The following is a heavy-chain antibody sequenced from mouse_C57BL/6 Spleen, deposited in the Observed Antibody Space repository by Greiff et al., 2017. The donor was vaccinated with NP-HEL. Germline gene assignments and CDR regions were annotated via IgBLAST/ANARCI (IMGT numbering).Heavy chain of an antibody. Sequence: VQLQQPGAELVKPGASVKMSCKASGYTFTSYWITWVKQRPGQGLEWIGDIYPGTGSTTYHEKFKGKATLTVDTSSSTACMQLSSLTSEDSAVYYCARGGVVEYFDYWGQGTTLTVSS. CDR3: ARGGVVEYFDY. V-gene: IGHV1-55*01. D-gene: IGHD1-1*01. CDR2: IYPGTGST. J-gene: IGHJ2*01. CDR1: GYTFTSYW.